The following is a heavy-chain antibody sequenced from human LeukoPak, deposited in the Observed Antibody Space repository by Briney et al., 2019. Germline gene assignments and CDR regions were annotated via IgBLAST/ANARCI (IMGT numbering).Heavy chain of an antibody. J-gene: IGHJ1*01. CDR3: GNQCSGGTCPEH. CDR1: GFSLSRYW. CDR2: IQHDGNVK. D-gene: IGHD2-15*01. Sequence: GGSLRLSCAASGFSLSRYWMTWVRQAPGKGLEWVGNIQHDGNVKHYVDAVRGRFTISRDNAKNSVYLQMNSLRAEDSAVYFCGNQCSGGTCPEHWGQGTQVTVSS. V-gene: IGHV3-7*01.